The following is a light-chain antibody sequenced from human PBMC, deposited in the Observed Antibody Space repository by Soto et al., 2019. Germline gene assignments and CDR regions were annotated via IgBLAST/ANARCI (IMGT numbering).Light chain of an antibody. CDR2: VAS. CDR1: RIVSSTF. CDR3: QQYATTPWT. J-gene: IGKJ1*01. V-gene: IGKV3-20*01. Sequence: IVLTQSPGILSLSPGERATLSCRASRIVSSTFLAWYQVKPGQAPRLLVDVASNRAPGIPDRFSGRGSGTDFTLTISRLEPEDFAVYYCQQYATTPWTFGQGTKVEIK.